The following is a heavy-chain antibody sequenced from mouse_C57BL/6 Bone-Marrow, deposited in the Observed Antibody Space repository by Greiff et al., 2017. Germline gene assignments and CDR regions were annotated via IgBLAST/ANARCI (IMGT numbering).Heavy chain of an antibody. CDR2: IYPGDGDT. CDR1: GYAFSGYW. D-gene: IGHD2-14*01. J-gene: IGHJ3*01. CDR3: AREGYGLAAWFAY. V-gene: IGHV1-80*01. Sequence: VKLLESGPELVKPGASVKISCKASGYAFSGYWMNWVKQRPGKGLEWIGQIYPGDGDTNYNGKFKGKATLTADKSSSTAYMQLSSLTSEDSAVXFSAREGYGLAAWFAYLGQGTLVTVSA.